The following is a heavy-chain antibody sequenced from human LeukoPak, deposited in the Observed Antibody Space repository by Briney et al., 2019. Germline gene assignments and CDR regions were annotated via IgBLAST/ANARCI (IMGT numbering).Heavy chain of an antibody. CDR3: ARDLPRQGYDTGGYMDY. CDR2: LSYDGTNN. J-gene: IGHJ4*02. D-gene: IGHD3-22*01. V-gene: IGHV3-30*04. CDR1: GFTFSRYF. Sequence: GRSLRLSCATSGFTFSRYFMHWVRQAPGKGLEWVAVLSYDGTNNFYVDSVRGRFTISRENAKKTLYLQMNSLRAEDTAVYYCARDLPRQGYDTGGYMDYWGQGTLVTVSS.